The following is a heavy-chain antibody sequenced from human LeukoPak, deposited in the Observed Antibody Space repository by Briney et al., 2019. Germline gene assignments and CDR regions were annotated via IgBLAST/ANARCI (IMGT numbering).Heavy chain of an antibody. D-gene: IGHD1-26*01. J-gene: IGHJ1*01. CDR1: GFTFSSYA. Sequence: PGGSLRLSCAASGFTFSSYAMSWVRQAPGKGLEWVSAISGSGGSTYYADSAKGRFTISRDNSKNTLYLQMNSLRAEDTAVYYRAINPSGSYPFGWGQGTLVTVSS. CDR3: AINPSGSYPFG. V-gene: IGHV3-23*01. CDR2: ISGSGGST.